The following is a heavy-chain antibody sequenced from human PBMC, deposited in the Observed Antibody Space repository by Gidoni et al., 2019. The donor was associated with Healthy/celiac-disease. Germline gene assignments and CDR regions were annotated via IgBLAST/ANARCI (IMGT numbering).Heavy chain of an antibody. D-gene: IGHD3-10*01. CDR3: AHSSNVLLWFGELSWGTTEKTNWFDP. CDR2: IYWDDDK. J-gene: IGHJ5*02. Sequence: QITLKESGPTLVKPTQTLTLTCTFSGFSLSTSGVGVGWIRQPPGKALEWLALIYWDDDKRYSPSLKSRLTITKDTSKNQVVLTMTNMDPVDTATYYCAHSSNVLLWFGELSWGTTEKTNWFDPWGQGTLVTVSS. CDR1: GFSLSTSGVG. V-gene: IGHV2-5*02.